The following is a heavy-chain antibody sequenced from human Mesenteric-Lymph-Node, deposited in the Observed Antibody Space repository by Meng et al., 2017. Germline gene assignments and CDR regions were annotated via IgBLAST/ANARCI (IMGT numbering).Heavy chain of an antibody. V-gene: IGHV1-69*13. CDR3: ARDLYGDYVHIGY. J-gene: IGHJ4*02. CDR1: GGTFSSYA. D-gene: IGHD4-17*01. CDR2: IIPIFGTA. Sequence: SVKVSCKASGGTFSSYAISWVRQAPGQGLEWMGGIIPIFGTANYAQKFQGRVTITADESTSTAYMELSSLRSEDTAVYYCARDLYGDYVHIGYWGQGTLVTVSS.